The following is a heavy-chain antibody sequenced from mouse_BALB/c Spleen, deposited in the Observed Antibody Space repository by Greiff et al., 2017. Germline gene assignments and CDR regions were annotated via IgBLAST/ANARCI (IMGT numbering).Heavy chain of an antibody. CDR1: GFTFSNYW. V-gene: IGHV6-6*02. CDR2: IRLKSNNYAT. D-gene: IGHD1-1*01. Sequence: EVKLEESGGGLVQPGGSMKLSCVASGFTFSNYWMNWVRQSPEKGLEWVAEIRLKSNNYATHYAESVKGRFTISRDDSKSSVYLQMNNLRAEDTGIYYCTRSYYGSSDYFDYWGQGTTLTVSS. CDR3: TRSYYGSSDYFDY. J-gene: IGHJ2*01.